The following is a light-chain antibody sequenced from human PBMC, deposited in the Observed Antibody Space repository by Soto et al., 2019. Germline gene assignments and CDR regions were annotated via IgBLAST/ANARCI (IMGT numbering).Light chain of an antibody. CDR2: AAP. J-gene: IGKJ1*01. CDR3: QQNYSTPWT. V-gene: IGKV1-39*01. CDR1: HSINLY. Sequence: IQMTQSPSCLSTSLRDRVAITFRASHSINLYLKWYHQKPGKATKLLISAAPSLQSGVPSRFSGSGSGKDFTLTIRSLQPEDFATYYCQQNYSTPWTFGQGTKV.